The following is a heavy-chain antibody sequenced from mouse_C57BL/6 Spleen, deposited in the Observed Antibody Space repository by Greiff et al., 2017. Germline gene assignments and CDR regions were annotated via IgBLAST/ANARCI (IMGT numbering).Heavy chain of an antibody. J-gene: IGHJ4*01. Sequence: QVQLKQPGAELVKPGASVEMSCKASGYTFTSYWITWVKQRPGQGLEWIGDIYPGSGSTNYNEKFKSKATLTVDTSSSTAYMQLSSLTSEDSAVYYCARSNWGYAMDYWGQGTSVTVSS. CDR3: ARSNWGYAMDY. CDR2: IYPGSGST. D-gene: IGHD4-1*01. CDR1: GYTFTSYW. V-gene: IGHV1-55*01.